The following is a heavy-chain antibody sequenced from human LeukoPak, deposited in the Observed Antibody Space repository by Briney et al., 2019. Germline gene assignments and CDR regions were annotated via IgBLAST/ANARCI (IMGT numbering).Heavy chain of an antibody. J-gene: IGHJ3*02. D-gene: IGHD6-25*01. CDR3: ARVGSSVGLDAFDI. CDR2: ISAYNGNT. V-gene: IGHV1-18*01. Sequence: GASVKVTCKASGYTFTSYGISWVRQAPGQGLEWMGWISAYNGNTNYAQKLQGRVTMTTDTSTSTAYMELRSLRSDDTAVYYCARVGSSVGLDAFDIWGQGTMVTVSS. CDR1: GYTFTSYG.